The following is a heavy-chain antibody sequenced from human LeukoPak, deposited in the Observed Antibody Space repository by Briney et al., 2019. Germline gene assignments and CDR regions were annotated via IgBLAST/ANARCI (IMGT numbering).Heavy chain of an antibody. V-gene: IGHV3-23*01. CDR1: GFTFSSYA. D-gene: IGHD1-26*01. Sequence: GGSLRLSCAASGFTFSSYAMSWVRQAPGKGLEGVSAISGSGGSTYYADSVKGRFTISRDNSKNTLYLQMNSLRAEDTAVYYCAKGVEYSGSSEFDYWGQGTLVTVSS. CDR3: AKGVEYSGSSEFDY. J-gene: IGHJ4*02. CDR2: ISGSGGST.